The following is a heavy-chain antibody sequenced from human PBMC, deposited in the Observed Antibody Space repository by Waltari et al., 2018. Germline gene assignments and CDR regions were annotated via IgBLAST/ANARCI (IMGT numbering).Heavy chain of an antibody. CDR2: ISVSGGST. CDR1: GFTFSSYA. J-gene: IGHJ3*02. V-gene: IGHV3-23*01. CDR3: AKGGRAPYYYGSGSYFDI. D-gene: IGHD3-10*01. Sequence: EVQLLESGGGLVQPGGSLRLSCAASGFTFSSYAMSWVRQAPGKGLEWVSAISVSGGSTYYADSVNGRFTISRDNSKNTLYLQMNSLRAEDTAVYYCAKGGRAPYYYGSGSYFDIWGQGTMVTVSS.